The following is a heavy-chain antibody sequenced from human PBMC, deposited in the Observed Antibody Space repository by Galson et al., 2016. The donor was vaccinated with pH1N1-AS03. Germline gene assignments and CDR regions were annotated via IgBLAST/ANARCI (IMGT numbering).Heavy chain of an antibody. CDR3: ARDRHSYDYIWGTYRYDWYFDL. Sequence: SLRLSCAASGFTFSSHGMHWVRQTPGKGLEWVAVIWPDGSEKYYADSVKGRFTISRDNSKNTLYHQRNSLRAEATAVYYCARDRHSYDYIWGTYRYDWYFDLWGRGTLVTVSS. CDR1: GFTFSSHG. V-gene: IGHV3-33*01. CDR2: IWPDGSEK. J-gene: IGHJ2*01. D-gene: IGHD3-16*02.